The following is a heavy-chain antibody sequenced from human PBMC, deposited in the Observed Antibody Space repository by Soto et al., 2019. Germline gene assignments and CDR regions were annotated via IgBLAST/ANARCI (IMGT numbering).Heavy chain of an antibody. CDR2: INPSGGST. D-gene: IGHD2-2*01. CDR3: AIGIVVPAAMFGEYWFDP. Sequence: QVQLVQSGDEVKKPGASVKVSCKASGYTFTSYYMHWVRQAPGQGLEWMGIINPSGGSTSYAQKFQGGVTMTRDTSTSTVYMELSSLRSEDTAVYYCAIGIVVPAAMFGEYWFDPWGQGTLVTVSS. V-gene: IGHV1-46*03. J-gene: IGHJ5*02. CDR1: GYTFTSYY.